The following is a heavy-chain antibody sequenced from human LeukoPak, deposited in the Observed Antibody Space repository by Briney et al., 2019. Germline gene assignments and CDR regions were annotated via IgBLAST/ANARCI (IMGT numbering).Heavy chain of an antibody. D-gene: IGHD6-6*01. CDR3: ASSGYSSSSSGGYFDY. V-gene: IGHV1-69*13. CDR2: IIPIFGTA. Sequence: SVKVSCKASGGTFSSYAISWVRQAPGQGLECMGGIIPIFGTANYAQKFQGRVTITADESTSTAYMELSSLRSEDTAVYYCASSGYSSSSSGGYFDYWGQGTLVTVSS. J-gene: IGHJ4*02. CDR1: GGTFSSYA.